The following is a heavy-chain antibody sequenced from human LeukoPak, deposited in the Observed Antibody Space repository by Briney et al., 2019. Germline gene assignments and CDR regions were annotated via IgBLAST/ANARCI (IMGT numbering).Heavy chain of an antibody. V-gene: IGHV3-23*01. D-gene: IGHD5-12*01. Sequence: GGSLRLSCAASGFTFSNYAMSWVRQAPGKGLEWVSTVSGSGFGTYYADSVKGRFTISRDNFKNALFLQMNSLRAEDAAVYYCARGQRWLTPTPPDYWGQGTLVTVSS. J-gene: IGHJ4*02. CDR3: ARGQRWLTPTPPDY. CDR2: VSGSGFGT. CDR1: GFTFSNYA.